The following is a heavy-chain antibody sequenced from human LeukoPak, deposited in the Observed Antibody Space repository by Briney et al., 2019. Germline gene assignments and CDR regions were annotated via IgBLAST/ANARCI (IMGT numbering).Heavy chain of an antibody. J-gene: IGHJ4*02. CDR3: ARQKTAVGSRIDY. Sequence: SVKVSCKASGGTFSSYAISWVRQAPGQGLEWMGRIIPILGIANYAQKFQGRVTITADKSTSTAYMELSSLRSDDTAVFYCARQKTAVGSRIDYWGQGTLVTVSS. V-gene: IGHV1-69*04. CDR1: GGTFSSYA. CDR2: IIPILGIA. D-gene: IGHD6-13*01.